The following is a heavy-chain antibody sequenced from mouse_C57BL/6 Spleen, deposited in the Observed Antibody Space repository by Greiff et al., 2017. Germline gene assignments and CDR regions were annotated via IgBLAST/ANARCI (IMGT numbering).Heavy chain of an antibody. CDR3: ARRGDAMDY. J-gene: IGHJ4*01. Sequence: QVQLKQPGAELVRPGSSVKLSCKASGYTFTSYWMHWVKQRPIQGLEWIGNIDPSDSETHYNQKFKDKATLTVDKSSSTAYMQLSSLTSEDSAVYCCARRGDAMDYWGQGTSVTVSS. CDR2: IDPSDSET. CDR1: GYTFTSYW. V-gene: IGHV1-52*01.